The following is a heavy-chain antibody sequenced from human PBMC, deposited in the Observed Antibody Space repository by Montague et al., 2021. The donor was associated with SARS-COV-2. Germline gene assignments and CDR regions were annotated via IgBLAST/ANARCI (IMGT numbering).Heavy chain of an antibody. CDR1: GGSISSYY. Sequence: SETLSLTCTVSGGSISSYYWSWILQPPGKGLEWIGYIYYSGSTNYNPSLKSRVTISVDTSKNQFSLKLSSVTAADTAVYYCARGAGRGSGYGKYYYYYYGMDVWGQGTTVTVSS. CDR2: IYYSGST. J-gene: IGHJ6*02. CDR3: ARGAGRGSGYGKYYYYYYGMDV. D-gene: IGHD5-12*01. V-gene: IGHV4-59*01.